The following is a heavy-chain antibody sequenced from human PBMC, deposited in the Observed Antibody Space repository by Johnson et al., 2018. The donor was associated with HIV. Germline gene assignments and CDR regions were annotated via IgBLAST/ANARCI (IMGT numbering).Heavy chain of an antibody. Sequence: QVQLVESGGGLVKPGGSLRLSCAASGFTFSDYYMSWIRQAPGKGLEWVSYISSSGSTIYYADSVTGRFTISRDNSKNTLYLQMNSLRAEDTAVYYCARGIDSSSWSARGDAFDIWGQGTMVTVSS. CDR1: GFTFSDYY. V-gene: IGHV3-11*04. J-gene: IGHJ3*02. CDR2: ISSSGSTI. D-gene: IGHD6-13*01. CDR3: ARGIDSSSWSARGDAFDI.